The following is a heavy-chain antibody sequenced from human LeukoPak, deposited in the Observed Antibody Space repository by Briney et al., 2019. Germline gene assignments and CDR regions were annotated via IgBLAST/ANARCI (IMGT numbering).Heavy chain of an antibody. CDR2: IDKKDNLYAT. J-gene: IGHJ5*02. CDR3: TRDRGTYNWFDP. D-gene: IGHD2-15*01. V-gene: IGHV3-73*01. CDR1: GYSYRDSS. Sequence: GVSLKLPCVASGYSYRDSSVHWARQSSGRGLEWVGLIDKKDNLYATAYAESVKGRFTISRDDSRDTAFLHMDSLKTEDTALYFCTRDRGTYNWFDPWGQGTLVTVSS.